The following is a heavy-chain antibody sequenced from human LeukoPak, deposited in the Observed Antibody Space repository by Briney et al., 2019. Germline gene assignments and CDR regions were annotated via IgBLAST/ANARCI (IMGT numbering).Heavy chain of an antibody. Sequence: SSETLSLTCTVSGDSISSYYWTWIRQPPGKGLEWIGYIYYSGTTNYDPSPKSRVTISIDTSRNQFSLKLSSVTAADTAVYYCASGRPLGFDYWGQGTLVTVSS. CDR2: IYYSGTT. D-gene: IGHD1-26*01. V-gene: IGHV4-59*01. CDR1: GDSISSYY. CDR3: ASGRPLGFDY. J-gene: IGHJ4*02.